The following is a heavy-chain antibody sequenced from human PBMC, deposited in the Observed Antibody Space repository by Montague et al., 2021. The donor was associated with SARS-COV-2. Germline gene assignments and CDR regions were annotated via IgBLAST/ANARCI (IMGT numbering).Heavy chain of an antibody. CDR3: ATDVSLSVAALDS. CDR2: ILHSGTA. Sequence: SETLSLTCAVSGGSIKTYIWWSWVRQAPGKGLEWLGEILHSGTANYNPSLKSRVTISVDKSRNEFSLMLSSLTAADTAVYFCATDVSLSVAALDSWGQGTLVTVSS. D-gene: IGHD6-19*01. J-gene: IGHJ4*02. CDR1: GGSIKTYIW. V-gene: IGHV4-4*02.